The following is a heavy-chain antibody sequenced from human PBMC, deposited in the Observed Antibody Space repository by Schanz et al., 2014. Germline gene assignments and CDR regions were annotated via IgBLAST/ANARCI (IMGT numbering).Heavy chain of an antibody. V-gene: IGHV3-23*04. Sequence: VQLVESVGDVVQPVRSLRLSCSSSTFTFDHYAMTWVRQAPGKGLEWVAAVSSRSDEIKYADSVKGRFTISRDNSRDTVYLQMNSLRADDTAMYYCARWFLIRGVILDSWGQGTLXTVSS. CDR1: TFTFDHYA. D-gene: IGHD3-10*01. J-gene: IGHJ4*02. CDR3: ARWFLIRGVILDS. CDR2: VSSRSDEI.